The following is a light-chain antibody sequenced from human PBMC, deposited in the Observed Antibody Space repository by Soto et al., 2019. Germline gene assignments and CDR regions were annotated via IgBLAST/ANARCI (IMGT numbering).Light chain of an antibody. J-gene: IGKJ3*01. V-gene: IGKV2-30*01. CDR1: QSLVYSDGNTY. CDR3: MQGTHWPPYT. CDR2: KVS. Sequence: DVVMTQSPLSLPVTLGQPASISCRSSQSLVYSDGNTYLNWFQQRPGQSPRRLIYKVSNRDSGVPDRFSGSGSGTHLTLKISRVEAEDVGVYYCMQGTHWPPYTFGPGTKVDIK.